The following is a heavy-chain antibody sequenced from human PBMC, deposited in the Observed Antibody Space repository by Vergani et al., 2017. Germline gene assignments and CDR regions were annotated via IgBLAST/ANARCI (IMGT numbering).Heavy chain of an antibody. CDR2: IKQDESEK. Sequence: EVQLLESGGSLKQPGGSVRLSCAASGFTFSSYWMSWVRQAPGKGLEWVANIKQDESEKYYVDSVKGRFTISRDNAKHSLYLQMNSLRAEDTAVYYCARQGGSGWSLDYWGQGTLVTVSS. CDR3: ARQGGSGWSLDY. J-gene: IGHJ4*02. D-gene: IGHD6-19*01. CDR1: GFTFSSYW. V-gene: IGHV3-7*01.